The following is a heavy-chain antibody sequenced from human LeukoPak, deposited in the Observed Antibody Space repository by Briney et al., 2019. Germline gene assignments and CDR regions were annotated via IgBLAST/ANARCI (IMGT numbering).Heavy chain of an antibody. V-gene: IGHV1-46*01. CDR2: INPTSGVT. D-gene: IGHD6-6*01. J-gene: IGHJ4*02. CDR1: GYTFINYH. CDR3: VRGIGIAARLLGD. Sequence: ASVQLSCKASGYTFINYHVHWVRQAPGQGLEWMGIINPTSGVTGYAQKFQGRLTVTRDTFTSTVYMELSSLISEDSAVYYCVRGIGIAARLLGDWGRGTLVTVSS.